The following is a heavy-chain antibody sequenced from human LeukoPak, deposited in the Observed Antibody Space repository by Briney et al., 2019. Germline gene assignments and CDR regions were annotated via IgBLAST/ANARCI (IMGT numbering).Heavy chain of an antibody. J-gene: IGHJ4*02. CDR1: GFTFSSYG. Sequence: AGGSLRLSCAASGFTFSSYGMHWVRQAPGKGLEWVAVIRFGGSKDSHADSVKGRFTISRDNSKNTLYLQMNSLRTEDTAVYYCVRELPPVVSYYFDYWGQGTLVTVSS. D-gene: IGHD3-10*01. CDR2: IRFGGSKD. CDR3: VRELPPVVSYYFDY. V-gene: IGHV3-33*01.